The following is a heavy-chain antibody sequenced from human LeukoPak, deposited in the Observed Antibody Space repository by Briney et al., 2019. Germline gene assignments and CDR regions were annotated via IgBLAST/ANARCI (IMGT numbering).Heavy chain of an antibody. CDR1: GGSISSGGYS. Sequence: SETLSLTCAVSGGSISSGGYSWSWIRQPPGKGLEWIGYIYHSGSTYYNPSLKSRVTISVDTSKNQFSLKLSSVTAADTAVYYCARGDSGSYYGGVPDYFWGQGTLVTVSS. D-gene: IGHD1-26*01. J-gene: IGHJ4*02. CDR2: IYHSGST. V-gene: IGHV4-30-2*01. CDR3: ARGDSGSYYGGVPDYF.